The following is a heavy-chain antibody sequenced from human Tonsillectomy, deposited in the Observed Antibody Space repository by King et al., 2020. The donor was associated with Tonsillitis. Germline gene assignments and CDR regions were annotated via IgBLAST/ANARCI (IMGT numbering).Heavy chain of an antibody. CDR2: IYYSGST. D-gene: IGHD2-21*02. CDR3: ASSTCGGDCYTEPNWFDP. CDR1: GGSISSSSYY. J-gene: IGHJ5*02. V-gene: IGHV4-39*01. Sequence: QLQESGPGLVKPSETLSLTCTVSGGSISSSSYYWGWIRQPPGKGLEWIGGIYYSGSTYYNPSLKSLVTISVDTSKNQFSLKLSSVTAADTAVYYCASSTCGGDCYTEPNWFDPWGQGTLVTVSS.